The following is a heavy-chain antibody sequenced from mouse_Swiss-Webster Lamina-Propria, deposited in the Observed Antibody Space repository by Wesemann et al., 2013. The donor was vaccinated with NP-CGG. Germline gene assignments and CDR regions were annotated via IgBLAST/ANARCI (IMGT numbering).Heavy chain of an antibody. CDR1: GFTFSGFW. Sequence: SRGLSCEGSGFTFSGFWMSWVRQTPGKTLEWIGDINSDGSAINYAPSIKDRFTIFRDNDKSTLYLQMSNVRSEDTATYFCMRYGNYWYFDVWGAGDHGSPSPQ. D-gene: IGHD2-1*01. CDR2: INSDGSAI. V-gene: IGHV11-2*02. CDR3: MRYGNYWYFDV. J-gene: IGHJ1*01.